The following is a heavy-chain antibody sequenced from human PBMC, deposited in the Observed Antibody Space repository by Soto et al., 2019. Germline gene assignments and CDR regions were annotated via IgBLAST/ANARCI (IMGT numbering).Heavy chain of an antibody. CDR3: ARGPKSSYYDYGMDV. J-gene: IGHJ6*02. V-gene: IGHV4-59*01. CDR2: LYYSGST. CDR1: GGSISSYY. Sequence: SETLSLTCTVSGGSISSYYWSWIRQPPGKGLEWIGYLYYSGSTNYNPSLKSRVTISVETSKNQFPLRRSSVTAGDPAMIYCARGPKSSYYDYGMDVWGQGTTVTVS.